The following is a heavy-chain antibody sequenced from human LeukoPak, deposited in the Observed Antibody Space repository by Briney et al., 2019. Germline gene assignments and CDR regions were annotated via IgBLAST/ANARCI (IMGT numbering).Heavy chain of an antibody. D-gene: IGHD4-17*01. CDR2: ISAYNGNT. Sequence: GASVKVSCKASGYTFTSYGISWVRQAPGQGLEWMGWISAYNGNTNYAQKLQGRVTMTTDTSTSTAYMELRSLRSDDTAVYYCARISDGNYINYFDYWGQGTLVTVSS. CDR1: GYTFTSYG. J-gene: IGHJ4*02. CDR3: ARISDGNYINYFDY. V-gene: IGHV1-18*01.